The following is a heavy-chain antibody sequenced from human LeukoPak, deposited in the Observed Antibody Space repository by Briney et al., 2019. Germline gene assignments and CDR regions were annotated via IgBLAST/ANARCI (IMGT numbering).Heavy chain of an antibody. V-gene: IGHV4-34*01. Sequence: SETLSLTCAVYGGSFSGYYWSWIRQPPGKGLEWIGEINHSGSTNYNPSLKSRVSISVDSSKNQFSLKLSSVTAADTAVYYCARGSDTAAGLYWGQGTLSPSPQ. D-gene: IGHD6-13*01. CDR1: GGSFSGYY. CDR2: INHSGST. CDR3: ARGSDTAAGLY. J-gene: IGHJ4*02.